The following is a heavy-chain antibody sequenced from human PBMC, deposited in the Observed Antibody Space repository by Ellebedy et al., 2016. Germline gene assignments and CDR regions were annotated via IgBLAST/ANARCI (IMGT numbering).Heavy chain of an antibody. CDR1: GYTFTSYY. CDR3: ARELGNCGGDCFDWYFDL. CDR2: INPSGGST. D-gene: IGHD2-21*02. Sequence: ASVKVSCKASGYTFTSYYMHWVRQAPGQGLEWMGIINPSGGSTSYAQKFQGRVTMTRDTSTSTVYMELSSLRSEDTAVYYCARELGNCGGDCFDWYFDLWGRGTLVTVSS. V-gene: IGHV1-46*01. J-gene: IGHJ2*01.